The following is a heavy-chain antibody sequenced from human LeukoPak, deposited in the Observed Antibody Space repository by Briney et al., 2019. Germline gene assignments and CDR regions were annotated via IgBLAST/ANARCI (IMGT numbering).Heavy chain of an antibody. CDR3: AQNGYSSSWYLPYFDY. Sequence: GGSLRLSCAASGFTFSNYGMHWVRQAPGKGLEWVAVISYDGNKKYCADSVKGRFTISRDNSKNTLFLQMDSLGTEDTAVYYCAQNGYSSSWYLPYFDYWGQGTLVTVSS. J-gene: IGHJ4*02. CDR1: GFTFSNYG. CDR2: ISYDGNKK. D-gene: IGHD6-13*01. V-gene: IGHV3-30*18.